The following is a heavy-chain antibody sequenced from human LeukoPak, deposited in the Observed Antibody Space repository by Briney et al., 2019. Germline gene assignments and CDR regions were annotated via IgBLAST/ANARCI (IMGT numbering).Heavy chain of an antibody. V-gene: IGHV1-69*05. Sequence: ASVKVSCKASGGTFSSYAISWVRQAPGQGPEWMGGIIPIFGTANYAQKFQGRVTITTDESTSTAYMELSSLRSEDTAVYYCASWTADYYYYGMDVWGQGTTVTVSS. J-gene: IGHJ6*02. CDR2: IIPIFGTA. CDR3: ASWTADYYYYGMDV. D-gene: IGHD3/OR15-3a*01. CDR1: GGTFSSYA.